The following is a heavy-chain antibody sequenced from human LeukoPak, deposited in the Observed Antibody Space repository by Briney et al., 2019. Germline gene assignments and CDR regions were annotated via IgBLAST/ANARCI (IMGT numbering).Heavy chain of an antibody. CDR3: ARKTRRYSGYDLYYYYYYMDV. Sequence: TLSLTCTVSGGSISSGSYYWSWIRQPAGKGLEWIGRIYTSGSTNYNPSLKSRVTISVDTSKNQFSLKLSSVTAADTAVYYCARKTRRYSGYDLYYYYYYMDVWGKGTTVTISS. CDR1: GGSISSGSYY. CDR2: IYTSGST. V-gene: IGHV4-61*02. D-gene: IGHD5-12*01. J-gene: IGHJ6*03.